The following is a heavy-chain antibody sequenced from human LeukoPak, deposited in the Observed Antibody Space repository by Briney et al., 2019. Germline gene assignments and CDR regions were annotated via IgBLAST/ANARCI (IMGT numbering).Heavy chain of an antibody. CDR1: GYTFIGYY. CDR3: ASDYYDSSGLEY. D-gene: IGHD3-22*01. Sequence: ASVKVSCKASGYTFIGYYMHWVRQAPGQGHEWRGWINPNSGGTNYAQKFQGRVTMTRDTSISTAYMELSRLRSDDTAVYYCASDYYDSSGLEYWGQGTLVTVSS. CDR2: INPNSGGT. V-gene: IGHV1-2*02. J-gene: IGHJ4*02.